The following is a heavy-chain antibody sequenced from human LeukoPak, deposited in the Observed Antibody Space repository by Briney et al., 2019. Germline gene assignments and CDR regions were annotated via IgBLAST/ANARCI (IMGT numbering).Heavy chain of an antibody. CDR1: GFTFSSYV. D-gene: IGHD3-10*01. Sequence: PGGSLRLSCAASGFTFSSYVMHWVRQAPGKGLEWVALISFDGSNKYYADSVKGRFTISRDNSKNTLYLQMNSLRAEDTAVYYCATRPPTMVRGVIPLDYWGQGTLVTVSS. CDR2: ISFDGSNK. J-gene: IGHJ4*02. V-gene: IGHV3-30-3*01. CDR3: ATRPPTMVRGVIPLDY.